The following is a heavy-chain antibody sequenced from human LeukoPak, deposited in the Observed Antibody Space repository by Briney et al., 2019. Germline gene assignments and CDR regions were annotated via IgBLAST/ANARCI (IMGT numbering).Heavy chain of an antibody. CDR1: GFTFSNYA. D-gene: IGHD1-14*01. CDR2: ISGSGETT. J-gene: IGHJ4*02. CDR3: AKAKTQAMLLPGNY. Sequence: GGSLRLSCAASGFTFSNYAMSWVRQVPGKGLEWVSSISGSGETTYYADSVKGRFTISRDNSRNTLYLQMDSLRAEDTAVYYCAKAKTQAMLLPGNYWGQGTLVTVSS. V-gene: IGHV3-23*01.